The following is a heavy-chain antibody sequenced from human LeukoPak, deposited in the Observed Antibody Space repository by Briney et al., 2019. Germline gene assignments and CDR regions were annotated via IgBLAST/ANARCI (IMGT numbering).Heavy chain of an antibody. CDR1: GFTFSNFA. Sequence: QPGGSLSLSCAASGFTFSNFAMSWVRQAPGQGLEWVSTIGTMGGSTTYADSVRGRFTISRDNSKNTLSLHMNSLRSEDTGVYYCAKGGWTLPFDPWGQGTLVTVSS. V-gene: IGHV3-23*01. D-gene: IGHD3/OR15-3a*01. CDR3: AKGGWTLPFDP. CDR2: IGTMGGST. J-gene: IGHJ5*02.